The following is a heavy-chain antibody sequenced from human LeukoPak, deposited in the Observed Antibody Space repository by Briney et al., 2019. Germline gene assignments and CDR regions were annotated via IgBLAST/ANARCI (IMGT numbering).Heavy chain of an antibody. CDR2: IYYSGST. D-gene: IGHD2-15*01. CDR3: ARVNPDGWFFDY. V-gene: IGHV4-59*12. J-gene: IGHJ4*02. Sequence: SETLSLTCTVTGDSISGNYWTWIRQPPGKGLEWIGYIYYSGSTNYNASLKSRVTISVDTSKNQFSLKLSSVTAADTAVYYCARVNPDGWFFDYWGQGTLVTVSS. CDR1: GDSISGNY.